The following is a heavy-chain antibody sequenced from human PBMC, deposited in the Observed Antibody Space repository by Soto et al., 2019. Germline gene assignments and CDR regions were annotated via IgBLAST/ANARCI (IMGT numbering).Heavy chain of an antibody. Sequence: GASVKLSCKASGYTFTSYDINWVRQATGQGLEWMGRMNPNSGNTGYAQKFQGRVTMTRNTSISTAYMELSSLRSEDTAVYYCARGLPGGYYMDVWGKGTTVTVSS. CDR3: ARGLPGGYYMDV. V-gene: IGHV1-8*01. CDR2: MNPNSGNT. J-gene: IGHJ6*03. D-gene: IGHD1-26*01. CDR1: GYTFTSYD.